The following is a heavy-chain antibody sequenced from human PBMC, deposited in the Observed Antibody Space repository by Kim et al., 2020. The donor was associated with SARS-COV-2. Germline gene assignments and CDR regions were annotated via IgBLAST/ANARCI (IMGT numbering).Heavy chain of an antibody. CDR1: GGSFSGYY. D-gene: IGHD2-15*01. CDR3: ARGSNCSGGSCYSDY. J-gene: IGHJ4*02. Sequence: SETLSLTCAVYGGSFSGYYWSWIRQPPGKGLEWIGEINHSGSTNYNPSLKSRVTISVDTSKNQFSLKLSSVTAADTAVYYCARGSNCSGGSCYSDYWGQGTLVTVSS. CDR2: INHSGST. V-gene: IGHV4-34*01.